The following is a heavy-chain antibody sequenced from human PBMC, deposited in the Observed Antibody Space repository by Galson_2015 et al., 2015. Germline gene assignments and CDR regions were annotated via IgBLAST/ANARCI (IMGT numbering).Heavy chain of an antibody. CDR3: ARGSLVLLWFGETHGMDV. CDR1: GYTFTSYD. D-gene: IGHD3-10*01. V-gene: IGHV1-8*01. CDR2: MNPNSGNT. J-gene: IGHJ6*02. Sequence: SCKASGYTFTSYDINWVRQATGQGLEWMGWMNPNSGNTGYAQKFQGRVTMTRNTSISTAYMELSSLRSEDTAVYCCARGSLVLLWFGETHGMDVWGQGTTVTVSS.